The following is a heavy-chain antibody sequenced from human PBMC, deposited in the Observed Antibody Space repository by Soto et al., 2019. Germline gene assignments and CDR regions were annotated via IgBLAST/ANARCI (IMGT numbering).Heavy chain of an antibody. D-gene: IGHD3-3*01. CDR2: ISSSSSYI. CDR3: ARAMYYDFWRKMDV. Sequence: GGSLRLSCAASGFTFSSYSMNWVRQAPGKGLEWVSSISSSSSYIYYADSVKGRFTISRGNAKNSLYLQMNSLRAEDTAVYYCARAMYYDFWRKMDVWGQGTTVTVSS. CDR1: GFTFSSYS. V-gene: IGHV3-21*01. J-gene: IGHJ6*02.